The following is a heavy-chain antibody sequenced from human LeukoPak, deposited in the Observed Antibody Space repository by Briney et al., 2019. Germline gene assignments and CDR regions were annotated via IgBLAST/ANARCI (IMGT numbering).Heavy chain of an antibody. J-gene: IGHJ4*02. CDR1: GFTFSSYA. CDR2: ISYDGSNK. CDR3: AREVYSCYEGTLPY. V-gene: IGHV3-30-3*01. D-gene: IGHD5-12*01. Sequence: PGRSLRLSCAASGFTFSSYALHWVRQAPGKGLEWVAVISYDGSNKYYADSVKGRFTISRDNSKSTLYVQMNSLRADDTAVYYCAREVYSCYEGTLPYWGQGTLVTVSS.